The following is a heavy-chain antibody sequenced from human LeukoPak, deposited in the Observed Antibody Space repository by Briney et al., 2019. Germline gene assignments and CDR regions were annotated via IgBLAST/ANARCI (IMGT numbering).Heavy chain of an antibody. CDR2: ISWNSGSI. Sequence: PGGSLRLSCAASGFTFDDYAMHWVRQAPGKGLEWVSGISWNSGSIGYADSVKGRFTISRDNAKNSLYLQMNSLRAEDTALYYCAKDIAHYYYGSSGYDYWGQGTLVTVSS. CDR1: GFTFDDYA. J-gene: IGHJ4*02. V-gene: IGHV3-9*01. D-gene: IGHD3-22*01. CDR3: AKDIAHYYYGSSGYDY.